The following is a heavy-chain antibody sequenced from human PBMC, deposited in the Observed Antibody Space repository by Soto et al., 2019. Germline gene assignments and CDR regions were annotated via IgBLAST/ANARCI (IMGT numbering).Heavy chain of an antibody. J-gene: IGHJ6*02. CDR2: ISPDNGNT. D-gene: IGHD3-9*01. CDR1: GYTFTSYG. V-gene: IGHV1-18*01. CDR3: AGPDYEILTGYHYYYYGMDV. Sequence: ASVKVSCKASGYTFTSYGITWVRQAPGQGLEWMGWISPDNGNTNYAQKLQGRVTMTTDTSTSTAYLQWSSLKASDTAMYYCAGPDYEILTGYHYYYYGMDVWGQGTAVTVSS.